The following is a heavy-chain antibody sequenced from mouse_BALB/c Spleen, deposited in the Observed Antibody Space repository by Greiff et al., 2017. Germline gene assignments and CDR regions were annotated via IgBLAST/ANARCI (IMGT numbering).Heavy chain of an antibody. D-gene: IGHD2-4*01. CDR2: IRSKSNNYAT. Sequence: DAGGGLVQPKGSLKLSCAASGFTFNTYAMNWVRQAPGKGLEWVARIRSKSNNYATYYADSVKDRFTISRDDSQSMLYLQMNNLKTEDTAMYYCVRFIYYDYDAAYWGQGTLVTVSA. CDR1: GFTFNTYA. CDR3: VRFIYYDYDAAY. J-gene: IGHJ3*01. V-gene: IGHV10-1*02.